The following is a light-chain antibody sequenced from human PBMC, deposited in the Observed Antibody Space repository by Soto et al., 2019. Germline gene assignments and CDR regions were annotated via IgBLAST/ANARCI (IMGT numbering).Light chain of an antibody. CDR2: DVS. Sequence: SALTQPASVSGSPGQSIIISCTGTNSDVGAYNYVSWYQQHPGKAPKVLLYDVSNRPSGVSNRFSGSKSGNTASLTISGLQAEDEADYYCNSYTSGSTPYVFGTGTKVTVL. V-gene: IGLV2-14*03. CDR1: NSDVGAYNY. CDR3: NSYTSGSTPYV. J-gene: IGLJ1*01.